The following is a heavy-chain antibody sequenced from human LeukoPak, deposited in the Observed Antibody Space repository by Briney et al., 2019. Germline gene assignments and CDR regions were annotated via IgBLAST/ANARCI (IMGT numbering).Heavy chain of an antibody. V-gene: IGHV1-2*04. D-gene: IGHD4-17*01. Sequence: GASVKVSCKASGYTFTGYYMHWVRQAPGQGLEWMGWINPNSGGTNYAQKFQGWVTMTRDTSISTAYMELNRLRSDDTAVYYCARGHGDYHNGVNYWGQGTLVTVSS. CDR3: ARGHGDYHNGVNY. CDR2: INPNSGGT. CDR1: GYTFTGYY. J-gene: IGHJ4*02.